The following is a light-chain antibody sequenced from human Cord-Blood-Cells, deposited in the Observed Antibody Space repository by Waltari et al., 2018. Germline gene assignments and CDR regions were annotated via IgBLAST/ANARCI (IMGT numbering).Light chain of an antibody. CDR3: QVWDSSSDHPVV. Sequence: SYVLTQPPSVSVAPGKTARITCGGTNIGSKSVHWYQQKPGQAPVLVVYDDSDRPSGIPERFSGSNSGNTATLTIRRVEAGDEADYYCQVWDSSSDHPVVFGGGTKLTVL. J-gene: IGLJ2*01. V-gene: IGLV3-21*03. CDR2: DDS. CDR1: NIGSKS.